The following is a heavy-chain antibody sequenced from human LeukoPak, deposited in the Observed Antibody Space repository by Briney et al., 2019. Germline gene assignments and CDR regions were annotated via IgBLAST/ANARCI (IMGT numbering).Heavy chain of an antibody. V-gene: IGHV1-69*05. CDR3: ARSGLYYDILTGYSGVPGYYFDY. D-gene: IGHD3-9*01. Sequence: GASVKVSCKASGYTFATYGISWVRQAPGQGLEWMGGIIPIFGTANYAQKFQGRVTITTDESTSTAYMELSSLRSEDTAVYYCARSGLYYDILTGYSGVPGYYFDYWGQGTLVTVSS. J-gene: IGHJ4*02. CDR2: IIPIFGTA. CDR1: GYTFATYG.